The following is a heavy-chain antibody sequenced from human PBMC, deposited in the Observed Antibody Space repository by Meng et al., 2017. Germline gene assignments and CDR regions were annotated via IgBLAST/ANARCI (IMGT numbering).Heavy chain of an antibody. D-gene: IGHD2-15*01. Sequence: GESLKISCTDSGFTFDDYAMHWVRQAPGKGLEWVSAISGSGGSTYYADSVKGRFTISRDNSKNTLYLQMNSLRAEDTAVYYCAKDLCSGGSCYYFDYWGQGTLVTVSS. CDR1: GFTFDDYA. V-gene: IGHV3-23*01. J-gene: IGHJ4*02. CDR3: AKDLCSGGSCYYFDY. CDR2: ISGSGGST.